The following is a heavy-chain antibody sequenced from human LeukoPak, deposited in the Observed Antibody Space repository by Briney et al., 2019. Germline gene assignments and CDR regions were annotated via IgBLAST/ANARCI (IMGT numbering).Heavy chain of an antibody. CDR2: ISYDGSNK. CDR3: AKDYVSGDGYWDFDY. Sequence: QPGGSLRLSCAASGFTFSSYGMHWVRQAPGKGLEWVAVISYDGSNKYYADSVKGRFTISRDNSKNTMSMEMNSLRVEDTGVYFCAKDYVSGDGYWDFDYWGQGILVIVSS. J-gene: IGHJ4*02. CDR1: GFTFSSYG. D-gene: IGHD5-24*01. V-gene: IGHV3-30*18.